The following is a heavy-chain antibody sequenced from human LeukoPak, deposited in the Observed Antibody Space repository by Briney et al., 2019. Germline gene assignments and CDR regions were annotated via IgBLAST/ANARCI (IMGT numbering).Heavy chain of an antibody. CDR2: IYTSGST. CDR3: ARYSNYYYYYYYMDV. CDR1: GGSISSYY. V-gene: IGHV4-4*09. Sequence: SETLSLTCTVSGGSISSYYWSWIRQPPGKGLEWIGYIYTSGSTNYNPSLKSRVTISVDTSKNQFSLKLSSVTAADPAVYYCARYSNYYYYYYYMDVWGKGTTVTVSS. J-gene: IGHJ6*03. D-gene: IGHD4-11*01.